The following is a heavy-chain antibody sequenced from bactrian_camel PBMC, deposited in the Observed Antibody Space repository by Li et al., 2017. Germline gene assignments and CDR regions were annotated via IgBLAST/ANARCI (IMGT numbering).Heavy chain of an antibody. CDR1: GFTFRAYA. Sequence: VQLVESGGGLVQPGGSLRLSCAASGFTFRAYAMSWVRQAPGKEREGVAVFYIGDSSTHYADSVKGRFTISRDNAKNALYLQMTALRSEDTALYYCATGRPTAVRPDFGYWGQGTQVTVS. V-gene: IGHV3S31*01. CDR3: ATGRPTAVRPDFGY. CDR2: FYIGDSST. J-gene: IGHJ6*01.